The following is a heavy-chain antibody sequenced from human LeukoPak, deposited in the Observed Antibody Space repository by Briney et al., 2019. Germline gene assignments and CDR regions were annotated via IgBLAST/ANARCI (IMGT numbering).Heavy chain of an antibody. CDR2: MNPNTGHT. CDR1: GYTFTNFD. V-gene: IGHV1-8*01. CDR3: TRRNYVWGSDGSGRDCFDV. Sequence: ASVKVSCKTSGYTFTNFDVYWVRQITGQGLGYMGWMNPNTGHTGSAQKFQGRLSMTRNTSITTAYMELKSLRSDDTAVYFCTRRNYVWGSDGSGRDCFDVWGQGTRVTVSS. D-gene: IGHD3-16*01. J-gene: IGHJ3*01.